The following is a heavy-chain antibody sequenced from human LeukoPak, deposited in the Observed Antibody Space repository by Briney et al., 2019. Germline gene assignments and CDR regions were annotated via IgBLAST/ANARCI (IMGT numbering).Heavy chain of an antibody. CDR3: ARELEIAVAGTLGY. CDR2: INSDGSIT. CDR1: GFTFSTYW. D-gene: IGHD6-19*01. J-gene: IGHJ4*02. Sequence: GGSLRLSCAASGFTFSTYWMHWVRQAPGKGLVWVSRINSDGSITDYADSVEGRFTISRDNAKNTLYLQMKSLRAEDTAVYYCARELEIAVAGTLGYWGQGTLVTVSS. V-gene: IGHV3-74*01.